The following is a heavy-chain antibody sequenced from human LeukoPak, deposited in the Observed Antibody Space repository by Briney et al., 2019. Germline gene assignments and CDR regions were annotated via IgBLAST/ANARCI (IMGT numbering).Heavy chain of an antibody. Sequence: GGSLRLSCAASGFTFSSYWMSWVRQAPGKGLEWVANIKQDGSEKYYVDSVKGRFTISRDNSKNTLYLQMNSLRAEDTAVYYCAKSPPDFWSGYDNYFDYWGQGTLVTVSS. J-gene: IGHJ4*02. V-gene: IGHV3-7*03. CDR1: GFTFSSYW. D-gene: IGHD3-3*01. CDR2: IKQDGSEK. CDR3: AKSPPDFWSGYDNYFDY.